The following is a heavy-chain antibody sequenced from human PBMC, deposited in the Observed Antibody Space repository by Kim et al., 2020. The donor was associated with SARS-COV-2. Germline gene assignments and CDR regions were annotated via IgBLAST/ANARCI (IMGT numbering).Heavy chain of an antibody. Sequence: VKGRFTISSDNSKNTLYLQMNSLRAEDTAVYYCARARYCSGGSCYSGFDYWGQGTLVTVSS. J-gene: IGHJ4*02. CDR3: ARARYCSGGSCYSGFDY. D-gene: IGHD2-15*01. V-gene: IGHV3-30*01.